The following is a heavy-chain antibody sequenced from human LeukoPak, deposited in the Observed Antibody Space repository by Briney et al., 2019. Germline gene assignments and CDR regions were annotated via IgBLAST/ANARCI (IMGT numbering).Heavy chain of an antibody. V-gene: IGHV3-23*01. Sequence: PGGSLRLSCAASGFTFSSYAMSWVRQAPGKGLEWVSAISGSGGSTYYADSVKGRFTISRDNSKNTLYLRMNSLRAEDTAVYYCAKVPDYYDSSGYYWYYYGMDVWGQGTTVTVSS. CDR1: GFTFSSYA. D-gene: IGHD3-22*01. J-gene: IGHJ6*02. CDR3: AKVPDYYDSSGYYWYYYGMDV. CDR2: ISGSGGST.